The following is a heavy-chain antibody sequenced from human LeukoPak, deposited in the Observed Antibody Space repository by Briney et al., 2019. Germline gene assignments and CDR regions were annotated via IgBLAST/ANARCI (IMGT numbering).Heavy chain of an antibody. J-gene: IGHJ4*02. CDR3: ASMYYDFWSGYFPFDY. Sequence: GGSLRLSCAASGFTVSSNYMSLVRQAPGKGLEWVSVIYSGGSTYYADSVKGRFTISRDNSKNTLYLQMNSLRAEDTAVYYCASMYYDFWSGYFPFDYWGQGTLVTVSS. CDR1: GFTVSSNY. V-gene: IGHV3-66*01. CDR2: IYSGGST. D-gene: IGHD3-3*01.